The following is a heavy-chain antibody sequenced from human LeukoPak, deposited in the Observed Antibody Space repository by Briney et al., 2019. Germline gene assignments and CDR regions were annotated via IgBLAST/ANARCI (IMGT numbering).Heavy chain of an antibody. J-gene: IGHJ5*02. CDR1: GYSFTSYW. CDR3: ARHKDKAALLSSPFAP. Sequence: GESLKISCKGSGYSFTSYWIGWVRQMPGKGLEWMGIIYPGDSDTRYSPSFQGQVTISADKSISTAYLQWNSLKASDTALYYCARHKDKAALLSSPFAPWGQGTLVTVSS. V-gene: IGHV5-51*01. D-gene: IGHD2-15*01. CDR2: IYPGDSDT.